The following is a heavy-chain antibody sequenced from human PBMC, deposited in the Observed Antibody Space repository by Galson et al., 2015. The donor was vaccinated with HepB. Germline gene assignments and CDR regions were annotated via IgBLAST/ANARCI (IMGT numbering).Heavy chain of an antibody. D-gene: IGHD4-17*01. CDR3: ARVRYGDYREDY. V-gene: IGHV3-21*01. Sequence: SLRLSCAASGFTFSSYSMNWVRQAPGKGLEWVSSISSSSSYIYYADSVKGRFTISRDNAKNSLYLQMNSLRAEDTAVYYCARVRYGDYREDYWGQGTLVTVSS. CDR2: ISSSSSYI. J-gene: IGHJ4*02. CDR1: GFTFSSYS.